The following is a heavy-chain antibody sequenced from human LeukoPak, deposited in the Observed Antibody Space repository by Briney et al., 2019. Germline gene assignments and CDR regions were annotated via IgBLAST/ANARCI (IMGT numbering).Heavy chain of an antibody. V-gene: IGHV4-34*01. J-gene: IGHJ5*02. D-gene: IGHD6-6*01. CDR3: ARASAYSISSGVNL. CDR1: GGSFGGYY. Sequence: PSETLSLTCAVYGGSFGGYYWSWVRQPPGKGLEWIGQINESGNTNYSPSLKSRVSMSVDTSKKQFSLKLSSVTAADTAVYYCARASAYSISSGVNLWGQGSLVTVSS. CDR2: INESGNT.